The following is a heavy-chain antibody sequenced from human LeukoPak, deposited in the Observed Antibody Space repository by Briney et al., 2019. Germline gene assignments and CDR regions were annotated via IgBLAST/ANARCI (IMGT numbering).Heavy chain of an antibody. J-gene: IGHJ4*02. Sequence: SETLSLTCTVSGGSISNYYWSWIRQPPGKGLEWIGYIYYGGTTNYNPSLKSRVTISVDTSKNQFSLKLSSVTAADTAVYYCAREGEYSAGYFDYWGQGTLVTVSS. V-gene: IGHV4-59*01. D-gene: IGHD6-6*01. CDR2: IYYGGTT. CDR1: GGSISNYY. CDR3: AREGEYSAGYFDY.